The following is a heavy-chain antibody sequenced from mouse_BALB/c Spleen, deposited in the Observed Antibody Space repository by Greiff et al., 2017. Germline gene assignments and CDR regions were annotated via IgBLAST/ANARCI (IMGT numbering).Heavy chain of an antibody. V-gene: IGHV5-6*01. J-gene: IGHJ2*01. Sequence: EVQLVESGGDLVKPGGSLKLSCAASGFTFSSYGMSWVRQTPDKRLEWVATISSGGSYTYYPDSVKGRFTISRDNAKNTLYLQMSSLKSEDTAMYYCARHRERYADFDDWGQGTTLTVSS. CDR3: ARHRERYADFDD. CDR1: GFTFSSYG. D-gene: IGHD2-14*01. CDR2: ISSGGSYT.